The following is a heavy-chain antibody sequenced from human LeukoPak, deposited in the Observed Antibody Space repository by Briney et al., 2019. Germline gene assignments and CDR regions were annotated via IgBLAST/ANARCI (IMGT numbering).Heavy chain of an antibody. V-gene: IGHV3-15*01. CDR2: IKSKTDGGTT. Sequence: GGSLRLSCAASGFTFSNAWMSWVRQAPGRGLEWVGRIKSKTDGGTTDYAAPVQGRFTISRDASKNTLSLQMNSLKTEDTAVYWCTTEGYSGYDPFDYWGEGTLVTVSS. J-gene: IGHJ4*02. CDR3: TTEGYSGYDPFDY. CDR1: GFTFSNAW. D-gene: IGHD5-12*01.